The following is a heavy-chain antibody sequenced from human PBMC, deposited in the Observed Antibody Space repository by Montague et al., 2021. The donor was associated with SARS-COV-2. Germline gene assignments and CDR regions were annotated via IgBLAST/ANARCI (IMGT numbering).Heavy chain of an antibody. V-gene: IGHV4-34*01. CDR2: INHSGST. CDR3: AGYYYDSSGYYDY. J-gene: IGHJ4*02. Sequence: ETLSLTCAVYGGSFSGYYWSWNRQPPGKGLEWIGEINHSGSTNYNPSLKSRVTISVDTSKNQFSLKLSSVTATDTAVYYCAGYYYDSSGYYDYWGQGTLVTVSS. CDR1: GGSFSGYY. D-gene: IGHD3-22*01.